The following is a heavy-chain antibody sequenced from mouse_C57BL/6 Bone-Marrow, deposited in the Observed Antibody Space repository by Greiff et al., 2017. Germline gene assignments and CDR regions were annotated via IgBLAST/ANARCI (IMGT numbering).Heavy chain of an antibody. D-gene: IGHD2-5*01. Sequence: QVQLQQPGAELVKPGASVQMSCKASGYTFTSYWITWVKQRPGQGLEWIGDIYPGSGSTNYNEKFKSKATLTVDTSSSSAYMQLSSLTSEDSAFYDCARPNYSNSWYFDVWGTGTTVTVSS. V-gene: IGHV1-55*01. CDR1: GYTFTSYW. CDR3: ARPNYSNSWYFDV. J-gene: IGHJ1*03. CDR2: IYPGSGST.